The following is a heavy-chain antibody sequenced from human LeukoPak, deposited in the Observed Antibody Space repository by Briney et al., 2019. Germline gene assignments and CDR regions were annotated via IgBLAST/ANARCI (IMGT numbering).Heavy chain of an antibody. Sequence: SETLSLTCTVSGYSISSGYYWGWIRPPPGKGLEWIGSIYHSGSTSYNPSLKSRVTISVDTSKNQFSLKLISVTAADTAVYYCARSGTMAAITYFWYFDLWGRGTLVTVSS. V-gene: IGHV4-38-2*02. CDR3: ARSGTMAAITYFWYFDL. J-gene: IGHJ2*01. CDR2: IYHSGST. D-gene: IGHD5-24*01. CDR1: GYSISSGYY.